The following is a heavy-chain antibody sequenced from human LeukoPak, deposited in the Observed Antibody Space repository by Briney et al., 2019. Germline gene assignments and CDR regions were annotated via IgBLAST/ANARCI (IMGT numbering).Heavy chain of an antibody. Sequence: GESLRLSCAASGFTFSSYAMHWVRQAPGKGLEWVAVISYDGSNKYYADSVKGRFTISRDNAKNSLYLQMNSLRAEDTALYYCARDFYYYDSSGYPSFDYWGQGTLVTVSS. CDR2: ISYDGSNK. D-gene: IGHD3-22*01. V-gene: IGHV3-30*04. J-gene: IGHJ4*02. CDR1: GFTFSSYA. CDR3: ARDFYYYDSSGYPSFDY.